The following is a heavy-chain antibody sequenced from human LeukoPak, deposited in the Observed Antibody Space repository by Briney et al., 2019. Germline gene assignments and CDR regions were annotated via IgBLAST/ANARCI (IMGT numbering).Heavy chain of an antibody. D-gene: IGHD3-22*01. CDR1: GFTFSSYA. J-gene: IGHJ4*02. CDR2: ISGSGGST. V-gene: IGHV3-23*01. CDR3: AKDVYYYDSSGYSGSYCFDY. Sequence: AGGSLRLSCAASGFTFSSYAMSWVRQAPGKGLEWVSAISGSGGSTYYADSVKGRFTISRDNSKNTLYLQMNSLRAEDTAVYYCAKDVYYYDSSGYSGSYCFDYWGQGTLVTVSS.